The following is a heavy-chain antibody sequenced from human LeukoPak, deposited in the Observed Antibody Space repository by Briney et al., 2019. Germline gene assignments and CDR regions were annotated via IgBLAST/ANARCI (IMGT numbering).Heavy chain of an antibody. CDR2: IDSDGRTT. V-gene: IGHV3-74*01. Sequence: GGSLRLSCAASGFTFGRYWMHCVRQAPGEGLVCVSRIDSDGRTTNYADSVKGRFTTSRADAQNTLYLQMNSLRAEDTAVYYCARNIGWYFDLWGRGTLVTVSS. D-gene: IGHD2/OR15-2a*01. CDR3: ARNIGWYFDL. J-gene: IGHJ2*01. CDR1: GFTFGRYW.